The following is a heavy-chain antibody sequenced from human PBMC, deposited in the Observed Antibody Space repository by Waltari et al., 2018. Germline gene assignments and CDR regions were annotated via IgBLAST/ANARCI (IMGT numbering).Heavy chain of an antibody. V-gene: IGHV3-30*04. D-gene: IGHD1-26*01. J-gene: IGHJ6*02. CDR2: VSYEARKK. CDR1: GFTFSSYA. CDR3: ARDGGLSGYYYYYGMDV. Sequence: QVQLVESGGGVVQPGRSLRLSCAASGFTFSSYAMHWVRQAPGKVLGWWAGVSYEARKKYYAASVKGRFTISRDNSKNTLYLQMNSLRAEDTAVYYCARDGGLSGYYYYYGMDVWGQGTTVTVSS.